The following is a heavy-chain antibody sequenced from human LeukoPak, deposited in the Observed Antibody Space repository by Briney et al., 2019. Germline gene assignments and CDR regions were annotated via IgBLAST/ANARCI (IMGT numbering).Heavy chain of an antibody. D-gene: IGHD4-17*01. V-gene: IGHV3-23*01. CDR2: ISGSGGST. CDR3: AKEGHYGDEGYFDY. CDR1: GFTFSNYA. Sequence: GGSLRLSCAASGFTFSNYAMSWVRQAPGKGLEWVSGISGSGGSTYYADSVKGRFTISRDNSKNTLYLQMNSLRAEDTAVYYCAKEGHYGDEGYFDYWGQGTPVTVSS. J-gene: IGHJ4*02.